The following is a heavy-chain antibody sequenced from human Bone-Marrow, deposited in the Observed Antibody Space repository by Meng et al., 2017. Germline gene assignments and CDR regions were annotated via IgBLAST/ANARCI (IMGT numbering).Heavy chain of an antibody. J-gene: IGHJ4*02. Sequence: VDLQGSVPAAVELSGTLSRTCAVSGGSSSSSNWWSWVRQPPGKGLEWIGEIYHSGRPNYNPSLKSRVTISVDKSKNQFSLKLSSVIAADTAVYYCARATYYYDSSRRNMRDLPFDYWGQGTLVTISS. CDR1: GGSSSSSNW. CDR3: ARATYYYDSSRRNMRDLPFDY. D-gene: IGHD3-22*01. CDR2: IYHSGRP. V-gene: IGHV4-4*02.